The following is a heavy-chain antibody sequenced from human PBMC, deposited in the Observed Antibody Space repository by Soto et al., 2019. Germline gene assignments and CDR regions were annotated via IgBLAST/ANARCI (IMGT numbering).Heavy chain of an antibody. J-gene: IGHJ5*02. CDR1: GFTFSSYA. CDR2: ISGSGDST. D-gene: IGHD3-10*01. Sequence: EVHLLESGGGLVQPGGSLRLSCAASGFTFSSYAMSWVRQAPGKGLEWVSAISGSGDSTYFADSVKGRFTISRDNSKNSLYLQQNGLRAEDTAVYYFTKDYGSGPGDWFDPWGQGTLVTVSS. CDR3: TKDYGSGPGDWFDP. V-gene: IGHV3-23*01.